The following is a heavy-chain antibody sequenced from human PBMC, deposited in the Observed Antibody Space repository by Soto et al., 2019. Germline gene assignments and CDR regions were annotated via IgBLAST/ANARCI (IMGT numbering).Heavy chain of an antibody. CDR3: VKHRWIDY. CDR2: ISSNGGST. CDR1: GFTFSTYA. V-gene: IGHV3-64D*06. J-gene: IGHJ4*02. D-gene: IGHD3-16*02. Sequence: GGSLRLSCSASGFTFSTYAMHWVRQAPGRGLQYVSSISSNGGSTYYPDSVKGRFTISRDNSKKTLYLQMSSLRAEDTDVYYCVKHRWIDYWGQGTMVTVSS.